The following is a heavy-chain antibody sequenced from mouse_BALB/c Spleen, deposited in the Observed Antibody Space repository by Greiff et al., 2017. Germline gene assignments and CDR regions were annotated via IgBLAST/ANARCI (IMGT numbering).Heavy chain of an antibody. CDR1: GFTFTDYY. CDR2: IRNKANGYTT. V-gene: IGHV7-3*02. Sequence: EVKLVESGGGLVQPGGSLRLSCATSGFTFTDYYMSWVRQPPGKALEWLGFIRNKANGYTTEYSASVKGRFTISRDNSQSILYLQMNTLRAEDSATYYCARDNPYCNYVHWGQGTTLTVSS. CDR3: ARDNPYCNYVH. J-gene: IGHJ2*01. D-gene: IGHD2-1*01.